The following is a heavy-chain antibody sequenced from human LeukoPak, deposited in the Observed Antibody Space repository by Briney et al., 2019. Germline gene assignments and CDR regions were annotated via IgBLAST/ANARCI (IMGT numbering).Heavy chain of an antibody. V-gene: IGHV4-39*07. CDR3: ARGRGYSYGLKPFDP. Sequence: SETLSLTCTVSGGSISSSSYYWGWIRQPPGKGLEWIRSIYHSGYTYYNPSVESRVTISVDTSKNQFSLKLSSVTAADTAVYYCARGRGYSYGLKPFDPWGQGTLVTVSS. CDR2: IYHSGYT. J-gene: IGHJ5*02. D-gene: IGHD5-18*01. CDR1: GGSISSSSYY.